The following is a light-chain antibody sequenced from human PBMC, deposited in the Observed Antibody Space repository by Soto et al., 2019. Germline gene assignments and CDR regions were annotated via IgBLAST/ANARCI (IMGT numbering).Light chain of an antibody. Sequence: EIVVTQSPGTLSLSPGERATLSCRASQSVPSNFLAWYQQKPGQAPILVIYGVSRRATGIPDRFSGSGSGTDLPLTISRLEPEDFAVYYCQQYDSSWTFGQGTKVEIK. CDR1: QSVPSNF. J-gene: IGKJ1*01. CDR3: QQYDSSWT. V-gene: IGKV3-20*01. CDR2: GVS.